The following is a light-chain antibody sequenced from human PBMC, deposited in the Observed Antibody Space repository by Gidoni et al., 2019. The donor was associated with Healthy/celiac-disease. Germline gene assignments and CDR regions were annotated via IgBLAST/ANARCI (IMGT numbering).Light chain of an antibody. J-gene: IGLJ3*02. CDR2: EVS. CDR1: SSDVGGYNY. V-gene: IGLV2-14*01. Sequence: QSALTQPASVSGSPGQSITISCTGTSSDVGGYNYVSWYQQHPGKAPKLMIYEVSNRPSGVSNRLSGSKSGNTASLTISGLQAEGEADYYCSSYTSSSTGVFGGGTQLTVL. CDR3: SSYTSSSTGV.